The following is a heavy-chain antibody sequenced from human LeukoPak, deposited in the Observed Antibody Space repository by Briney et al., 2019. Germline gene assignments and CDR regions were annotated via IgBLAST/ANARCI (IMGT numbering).Heavy chain of an antibody. CDR3: AKVSRSSGWYFRDPYYMDV. CDR2: ISSSSSSTI. V-gene: IGHV3-48*01. J-gene: IGHJ6*03. Sequence: PGGSLRLSCAASGFTFSSYSMNWVRQAPGEGLEWVSYISSSSSSTIYYADSVKGRFTISRDNSKNTLYLQMNSLRAEDTAVYYCAKVSRSSGWYFRDPYYMDVWGKGTTVTVSS. CDR1: GFTFSSYS. D-gene: IGHD6-19*01.